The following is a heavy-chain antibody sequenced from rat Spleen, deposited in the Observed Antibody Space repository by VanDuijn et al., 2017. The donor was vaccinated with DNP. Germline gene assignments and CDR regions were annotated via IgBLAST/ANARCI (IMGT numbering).Heavy chain of an antibody. V-gene: IGHV3-3*01. D-gene: IGHD1-4*01. Sequence: EVQLQESGPGLVKPSQSLSLTCSVTGYSITSSYRWNWIRKFPVNKLEWMGSLNSAGTTKYNPSLKSRISITRDTSKNQLFLQVNSLTTEDTATYYCARWPGYNPPYAMDAWGQGTSVTVSS. CDR3: ARWPGYNPPYAMDA. CDR1: GYSITSSYR. CDR2: LNSAGTT. J-gene: IGHJ4*01.